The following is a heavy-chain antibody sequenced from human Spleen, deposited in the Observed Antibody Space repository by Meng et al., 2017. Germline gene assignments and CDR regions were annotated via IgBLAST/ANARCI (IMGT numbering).Heavy chain of an antibody. J-gene: IGHJ4*02. CDR3: ARSPIDKYDLSALPLDY. V-gene: IGHV3-23*01. D-gene: IGHD3-16*01. Sequence: GESLKISCAASGFMFDNYAITWVRQAPGKGLEWVSAINGGGGATHYADSVKGRFTISRDNSKNTVFLQINSLRVEDTAVYYCARSPIDKYDLSALPLDYWGQGTLVTVSS. CDR1: GFMFDNYA. CDR2: INGGGGAT.